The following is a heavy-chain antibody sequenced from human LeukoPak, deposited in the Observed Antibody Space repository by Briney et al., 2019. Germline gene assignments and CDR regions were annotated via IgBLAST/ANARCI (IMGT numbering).Heavy chain of an antibody. V-gene: IGHV3-30-3*01. CDR3: ARVDRNYYGSGSYSY. D-gene: IGHD3-10*01. J-gene: IGHJ4*02. CDR2: ISYDGSNK. CDR1: GFTFSSYA. Sequence: GGSLRLSCAASGFTFSSYAMHWVRQAPGKGLEWVAVISYDGSNKYYADSVKGRFTISRDNSKNTLYLQMNSLRAEDTAVYYCARVDRNYYGSGSYSYWGQGTLVTVSS.